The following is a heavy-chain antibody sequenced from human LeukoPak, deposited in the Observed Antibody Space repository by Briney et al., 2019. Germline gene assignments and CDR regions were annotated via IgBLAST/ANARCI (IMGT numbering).Heavy chain of an antibody. CDR2: IYYSGTT. CDR3: ARHVRFLEWLSSYYFDY. D-gene: IGHD3-3*01. V-gene: IGHV4-39*01. CDR1: GGTISSSSYY. Sequence: SETLSLTCTVSGGTISSSSYYWGWIRQPPGKGLEWIGRIYYSGTTYYNPSLKSRVTTSVDTSKSQFSLRLTSVTAADTAVYYCARHVRFLEWLSSYYFDYWGQGTLVTVSS. J-gene: IGHJ4*02.